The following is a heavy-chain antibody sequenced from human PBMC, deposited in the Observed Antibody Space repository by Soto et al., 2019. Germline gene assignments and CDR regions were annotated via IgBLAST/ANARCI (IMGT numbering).Heavy chain of an antibody. V-gene: IGHV4-30-4*01. J-gene: IGHJ6*02. Sequence: SETLSLTCTVSGGSISSGDYYWSWIRQPPGKGLEWIGYIYYSGSTYYNPSLKSRVTISVDTSKNQFSLKLSSVTAADTAVYYCARESPGYDILTGYSLREYGMDVWGQGTTVT. CDR3: ARESPGYDILTGYSLREYGMDV. CDR1: GGSISSGDYY. D-gene: IGHD3-9*01. CDR2: IYYSGST.